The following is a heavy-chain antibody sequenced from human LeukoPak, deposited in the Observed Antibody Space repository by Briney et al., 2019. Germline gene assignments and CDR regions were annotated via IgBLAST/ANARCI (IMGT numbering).Heavy chain of an antibody. D-gene: IGHD2/OR15-2a*01. Sequence: GGSLRLSCAASGFTFSRYWMSWVRQAPGKGLEWVANIKQDGSEKYYVDSVKGRFTISRDNAKNTLYLQMNSLRAEDTAVYYCARDPNIDAFDIWGQGTMVTVSS. CDR3: ARDPNIDAFDI. CDR1: GFTFSRYW. CDR2: IKQDGSEK. V-gene: IGHV3-7*01. J-gene: IGHJ3*02.